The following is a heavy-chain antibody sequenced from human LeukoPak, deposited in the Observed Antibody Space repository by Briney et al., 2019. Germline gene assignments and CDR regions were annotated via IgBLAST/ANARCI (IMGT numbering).Heavy chain of an antibody. V-gene: IGHV3-7*01. J-gene: IGHJ4*02. CDR2: IKQDGSEK. Sequence: PGGSLRLSCGASGFTFSSYAMSWVRQAPGKGLEWVANIKQDGSEKYYVDSVKGRFTISRDNAKNSLYLQMNSLRAEDTAVYYCARKNGLDYWGQGTLVTVSS. CDR3: ARKNGLDY. CDR1: GFTFSSYA.